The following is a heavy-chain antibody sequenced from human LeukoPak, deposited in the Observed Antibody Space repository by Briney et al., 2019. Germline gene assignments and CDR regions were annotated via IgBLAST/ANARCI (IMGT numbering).Heavy chain of an antibody. V-gene: IGHV1-69*06. Sequence: GASVKVSCKACGGTFSSYAISWVRQAPGQGLDWMGGIISIFGTANYAQKFQGRVTITADKSTSTAYMELSSLRSEDTAVYYCATGGSYSSGPWGQGTLVTVSS. CDR3: ATGGSYSSGP. CDR2: IISIFGTA. J-gene: IGHJ5*02. CDR1: GGTFSSYA. D-gene: IGHD6-19*01.